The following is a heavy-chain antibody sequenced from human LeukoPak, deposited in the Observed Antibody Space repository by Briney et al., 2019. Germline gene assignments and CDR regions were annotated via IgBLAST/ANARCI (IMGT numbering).Heavy chain of an antibody. J-gene: IGHJ6*03. V-gene: IGHV3-74*01. CDR3: ARYGDYGGYHYYYYMDV. Sequence: GGSLRLSCAASGFTFSSYWMHWVRQAPGKGLVWVSRINSDGSSTSYADSVKGRFTISRDNAKNTLYLQMNSLRAEDTAVYYCARYGDYGGYHYYYYMDVWGKGTTVTVSS. D-gene: IGHD4-23*01. CDR1: GFTFSSYW. CDR2: INSDGSST.